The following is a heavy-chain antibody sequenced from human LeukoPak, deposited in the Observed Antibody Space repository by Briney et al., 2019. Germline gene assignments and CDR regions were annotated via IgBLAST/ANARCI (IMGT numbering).Heavy chain of an antibody. V-gene: IGHV4-59*01. CDR2: IYYSGST. CDR1: GGSISSYY. D-gene: IGHD3-10*01. J-gene: IGHJ6*03. CDR3: ARARGVYYYYYMDV. Sequence: SETLSLTCTVAGGSISSYYWSWIRHSPAEGLEWIGYIYYSGSTNYNPSLKSRVTISVDTSKNQYSLKLSSVTTADTAVYYCARARGVYYYYYMDVWGKGTTVTISS.